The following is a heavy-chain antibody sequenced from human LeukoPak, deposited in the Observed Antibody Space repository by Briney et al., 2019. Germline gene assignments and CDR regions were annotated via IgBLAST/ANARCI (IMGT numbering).Heavy chain of an antibody. V-gene: IGHV3-33*01. D-gene: IGHD6-6*01. CDR1: GFTFSSYG. J-gene: IGHJ6*02. CDR3: ARDAEYSSSLYYYYGMDV. Sequence: GRSLRLSCAASGFTFSSYGMHWVRQAPGKGLEWVAVIWYDGSNKYYADSVKGRFTICRDNSKNTLYLQMNSLRAEDTAVYYCARDAEYSSSLYYYYGMDVWGQGTTVTVSS. CDR2: IWYDGSNK.